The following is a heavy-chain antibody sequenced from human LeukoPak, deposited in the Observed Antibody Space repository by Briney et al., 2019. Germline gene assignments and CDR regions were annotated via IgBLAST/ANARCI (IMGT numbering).Heavy chain of an antibody. CDR3: ARSMVRGVSRGYYYGMDV. J-gene: IGHJ6*02. CDR2: ISSSSSYK. Sequence: PGGSLRLSCAASGFTFGHYNMNCVRQAPGEGLEWVSSISSSSSYKDYADSVKGRFTISRDNAKNSLYLQMNSLRAEDTAVYYCARSMVRGVSRGYYYGMDVWGQGTTVTVSS. CDR1: GFTFGHYN. D-gene: IGHD3-10*01. V-gene: IGHV3-21*01.